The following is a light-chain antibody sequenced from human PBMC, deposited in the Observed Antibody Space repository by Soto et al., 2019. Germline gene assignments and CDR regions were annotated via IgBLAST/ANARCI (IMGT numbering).Light chain of an antibody. Sequence: QSALTQPPSASGSPGQSVTISCTGTSSDIGNYNYVSWYQQYPGKAPKLIIYEVTRRPSGVPHRFSGSKSGNTASLTVSGLQADDEADYYCSSYAGNSVVFGGGTKVTVL. V-gene: IGLV2-8*01. CDR3: SSYAGNSVV. CDR2: EVT. CDR1: SSDIGNYNY. J-gene: IGLJ2*01.